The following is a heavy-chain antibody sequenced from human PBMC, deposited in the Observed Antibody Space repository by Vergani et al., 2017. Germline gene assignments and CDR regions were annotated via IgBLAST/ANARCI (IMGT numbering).Heavy chain of an antibody. V-gene: IGHV1-69*04. CDR2: IIPILGIV. CDR3: ASRSDFWSGYYPNYGMDV. J-gene: IGHJ6*02. D-gene: IGHD3-3*01. CDR1: GGTFSSYA. Sequence: QVQLVQSGAEVKKPGASVKVSCKASGGTFSSYAISWVRQAPGQGLEWMGRIIPILGIVNYVQKFQGRVTITADKSTTTAYMELTSLRSDDTAVYYCASRSDFWSGYYPNYGMDVWGQGTTVTVSS.